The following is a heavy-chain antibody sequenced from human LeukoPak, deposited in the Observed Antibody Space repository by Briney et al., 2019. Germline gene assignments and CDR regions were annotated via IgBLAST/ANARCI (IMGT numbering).Heavy chain of an antibody. CDR2: MYYSGST. CDR3: VRVHVNSGYYFGDAFDI. D-gene: IGHD3-22*01. V-gene: IGHV4-39*01. CDR1: GGSISSSTYS. J-gene: IGHJ3*02. Sequence: SETLSLTCTFSGGSISSSTYSWGWLRQPPGKGLEWIGNMYYSGSTHYNPSLKSRVTISVDTSKNQFSLKLSSVTAADTAVHYCVRVHVNSGYYFGDAFDIWGQGTMVTLSS.